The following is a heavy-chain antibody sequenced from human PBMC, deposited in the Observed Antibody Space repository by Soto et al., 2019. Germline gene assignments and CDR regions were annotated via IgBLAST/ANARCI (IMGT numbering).Heavy chain of an antibody. CDR3: ARLATRYYFDY. CDR2: IYYSGST. V-gene: IGHV4-59*01. D-gene: IGHD1-1*01. J-gene: IGHJ4*02. Sequence: SETLSLTCTVSGGSISSYYWSWIRQPPGKGLEWIGYIYYSGSTNYNPSLKSRVTISVDTSKSQFSLKMSSVTAADTAVYYCARLATRYYFDYWGQGTLVTVSS. CDR1: GGSISSYY.